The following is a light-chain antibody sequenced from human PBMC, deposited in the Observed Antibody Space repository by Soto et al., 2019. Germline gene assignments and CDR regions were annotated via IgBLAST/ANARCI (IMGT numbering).Light chain of an antibody. CDR1: QSVSSY. V-gene: IGKV3-11*01. CDR2: DAS. J-gene: IGKJ5*01. CDR3: QQRSNWPHT. Sequence: EIVLTQSPATLSLSPGERATLSCRASQSVSSYLAWYQQKPGQAPRLLIYDASNRATGIPARFSGSRTGTDLTLTIRGLEPDDFAVYYCQQRSNWPHTFGQGTRLEIK.